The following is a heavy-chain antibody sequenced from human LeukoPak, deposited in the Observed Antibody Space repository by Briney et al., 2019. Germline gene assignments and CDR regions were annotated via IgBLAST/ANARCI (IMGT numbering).Heavy chain of an antibody. J-gene: IGHJ4*02. V-gene: IGHV3-23*01. CDR1: GFTFRSHA. CDR3: TTDHRTIYGVVFPDY. D-gene: IGHD3-3*01. CDR2: IGGSGGRT. Sequence: GGSLRLSCAATGFTFRSHAMNWVRQAPGKGLEWVSGIGGSGGRTYYADSVTGRFTISRDNSKNTVYLQMNSLRAADTAVYYCTTDHRTIYGVVFPDYWGQGTLVTVSS.